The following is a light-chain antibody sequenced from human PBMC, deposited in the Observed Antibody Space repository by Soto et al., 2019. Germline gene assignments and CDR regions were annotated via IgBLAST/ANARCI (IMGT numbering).Light chain of an antibody. CDR3: SSYAGTNNFV. CDR1: SSDVGGYDY. J-gene: IGLJ1*01. V-gene: IGLV2-8*01. CDR2: EVT. Sequence: STGTQPPTASGSTARAAATSYTETSSDVGGYDYVSWYQQHPGKAPKLMIYEVTKRPSGVPDRFSGSKSGNTASLTVSGLQAEDEADYYCSSYAGTNNFVFGTGTKVTVL.